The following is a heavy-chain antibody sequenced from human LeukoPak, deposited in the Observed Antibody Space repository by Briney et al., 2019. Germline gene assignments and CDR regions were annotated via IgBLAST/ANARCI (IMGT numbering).Heavy chain of an antibody. CDR2: IIPIFGTA. CDR3: ARGPEGSSGSYYNRYYGMDV. V-gene: IGHV1-69*01. D-gene: IGHD3-10*01. Sequence: SVKVSCKASGGTFSSYAISWVRQAPGQGLEWMGGIIPIFGTANYAQKFQGRVTITADESTSTAYMELSSLRSEDTAVYYCARGPEGSSGSYYNRYYGMDVWGQGTTVTVSS. J-gene: IGHJ6*02. CDR1: GGTFSSYA.